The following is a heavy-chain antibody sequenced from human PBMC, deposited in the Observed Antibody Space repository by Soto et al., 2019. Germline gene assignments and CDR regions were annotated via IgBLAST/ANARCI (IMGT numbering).Heavy chain of an antibody. Sequence: GPGPSYPSETLSLTCAVYGGSFSGYYWSWIRQPPGKGLEWIGEINHSGSTNYNPSLKRRVTISVDTSKNQFSLKLSSVTAADTAVYYCSRGGYYNPKNWFDPWGQGTLVTVSS. CDR3: SRGGYYNPKNWFDP. J-gene: IGHJ5*02. CDR2: INHSGST. CDR1: GGSFSGYY. D-gene: IGHD3-9*01. V-gene: IGHV4-34*01.